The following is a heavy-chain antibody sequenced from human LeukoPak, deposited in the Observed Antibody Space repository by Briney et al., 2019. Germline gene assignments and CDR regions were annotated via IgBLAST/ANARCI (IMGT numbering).Heavy chain of an antibody. Sequence: PSETLSLTCNVSGGSISSRSYYWGWVRQPPGKGPEWIGSIYNSESSYSNPSLRSRVTISLDTTKNQFSPNLSSVTAADTAFYYCARDRLSLGAFDIWGQGTMVTVSS. CDR2: IYNSESS. V-gene: IGHV4-39*07. D-gene: IGHD7-27*01. CDR3: ARDRLSLGAFDI. J-gene: IGHJ3*02. CDR1: GGSISSRSYY.